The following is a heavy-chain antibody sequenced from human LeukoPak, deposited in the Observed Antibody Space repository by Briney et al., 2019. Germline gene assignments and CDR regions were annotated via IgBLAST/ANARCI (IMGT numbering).Heavy chain of an antibody. J-gene: IGHJ4*02. D-gene: IGHD3-3*01. CDR3: VKGQEYLEWFYEY. Sequence: PSETLSLTCTVSGGSISSGGYYWSWIRQPPGKGLEWVSGISGGGRSTYYIDSVKGRFTVSRDNLKSTLILHMSGLRAEDTAVYYCVKGQEYLEWFYEYWGQGSLVTVSS. CDR1: GGSISSGGYY. CDR2: ISGGGRST. V-gene: IGHV3-23*01.